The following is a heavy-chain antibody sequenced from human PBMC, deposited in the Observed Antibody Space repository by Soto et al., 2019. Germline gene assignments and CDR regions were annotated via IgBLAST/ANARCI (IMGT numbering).Heavy chain of an antibody. D-gene: IGHD2-2*01. Sequence: RASVKVSCKASGYTYTSYGISWVRQAPGEGLEWMGWISGYNGNTEYAQKVQARVTMTTDTSTTTAYMELRSLRSDDTAVYYCARGPRYCSTTSCFSEVYWFDSWGQGTLVTVS. J-gene: IGHJ5*01. CDR3: ARGPRYCSTTSCFSEVYWFDS. V-gene: IGHV1-18*04. CDR2: ISGYNGNT. CDR1: GYTYTSYG.